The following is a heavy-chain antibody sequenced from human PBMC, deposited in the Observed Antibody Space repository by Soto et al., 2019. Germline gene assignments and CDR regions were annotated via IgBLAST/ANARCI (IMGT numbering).Heavy chain of an antibody. CDR2: ISYDGSNK. V-gene: IGHV3-30-3*01. CDR1: GFTFSSYA. D-gene: IGHD2-2*01. CDR3: ARGNIGYCISTSCYLSYYYGMDV. J-gene: IGHJ6*02. Sequence: PGGSLRLSCAASGFTFSSYAMHWVRQAPGKGLEWVAVISYDGSNKYYADSVKGRFTISRDNSKNTLYLQMNSLRAEDTAVYYCARGNIGYCISTSCYLSYYYGMDVWGQGTTVTVSS.